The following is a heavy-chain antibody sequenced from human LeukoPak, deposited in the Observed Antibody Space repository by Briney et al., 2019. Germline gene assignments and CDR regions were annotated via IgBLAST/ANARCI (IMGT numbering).Heavy chain of an antibody. CDR3: ARDNYDTFPWYFDY. CDR2: IIPIFGTA. CDR1: GGTFSSYA. Sequence: GASVKVSCKASGGTFSSYAISWVRQAPGQGLEWMGGIIPIFGTANYAQKFQGRITITADESTSTAYMELSSLRSEDTAVYYCARDNYDTFPWYFDYWGQGTLVTVSS. J-gene: IGHJ4*02. V-gene: IGHV1-69*13. D-gene: IGHD3-22*01.